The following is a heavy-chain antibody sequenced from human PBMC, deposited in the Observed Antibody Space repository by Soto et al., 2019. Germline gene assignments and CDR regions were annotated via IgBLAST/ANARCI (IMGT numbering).Heavy chain of an antibody. J-gene: IGHJ4*02. V-gene: IGHV3-11*01. D-gene: IGHD3-22*01. Sequence: WGSLRLSCAASGFTFIDYQIIFIRQSPLKGLEWVSYISSSGDITYYADSVKGRFTISRDNAKNSLYLQMNSLRAEDTAVYYCARDLGYYASSGYFDYWGQGTLVTVSS. CDR1: GFTFIDYQ. CDR3: ARDLGYYASSGYFDY. CDR2: ISSSGDIT.